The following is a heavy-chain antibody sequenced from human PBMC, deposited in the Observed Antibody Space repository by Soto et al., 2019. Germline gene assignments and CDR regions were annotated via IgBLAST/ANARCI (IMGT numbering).Heavy chain of an antibody. CDR2: INPSGGST. V-gene: IGHV1-46*01. CDR3: RSLQVAGRHYFDY. CDR1: GYTFTSYY. D-gene: IGHD6-19*01. Sequence: ASVKVSCKASGYTFTSYYMHWVRQAPGQGLEWMGIINPSGGSTSYAQKFQGRVTMTRDTSTSTVYMELSSLRSEDTAVYYCRSLQVAGRHYFDYWGQGTLVTVSS. J-gene: IGHJ4*02.